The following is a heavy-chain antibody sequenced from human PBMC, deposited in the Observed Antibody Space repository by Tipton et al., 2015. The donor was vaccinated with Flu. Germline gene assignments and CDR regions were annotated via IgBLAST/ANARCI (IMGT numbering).Heavy chain of an antibody. D-gene: IGHD6-19*01. CDR2: IRGSAGRGAGT. CDR3: AKVIPEIVAGLDY. J-gene: IGHJ4*02. Sequence: QVQLVQSGGGLVKPGGSLRLSCAASGFTFSDYYMSWIRLAPGKGLEWVSNIRGSAGRGAGTYYADSVKGRFSISRDNSKNTLYLQMNSLRAEDTAIYYCAKVIPEIVAGLDYWGQGTLVTVSS. V-gene: IGHV3-11*01. CDR1: GFTFSDYY.